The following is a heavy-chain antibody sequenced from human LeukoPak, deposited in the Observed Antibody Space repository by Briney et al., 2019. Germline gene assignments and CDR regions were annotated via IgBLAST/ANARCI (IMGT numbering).Heavy chain of an antibody. CDR3: VAECYYDSSGYSGYNY. Sequence: PGGSLRLSCAASGFTFSSYAMHWVRQAPGKGLEWVAVISYDGSNKYYADSVKGRFTISRDNSKNTLYLQMNSLRAEDTAVYYCVAECYYDSSGYSGYNYWGQGTLVTVSS. CDR2: ISYDGSNK. J-gene: IGHJ4*02. V-gene: IGHV3-30-3*01. D-gene: IGHD3-22*01. CDR1: GFTFSSYA.